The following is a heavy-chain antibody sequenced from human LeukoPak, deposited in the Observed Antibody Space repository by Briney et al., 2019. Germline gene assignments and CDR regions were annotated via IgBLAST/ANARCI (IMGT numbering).Heavy chain of an antibody. V-gene: IGHV3-21*01. J-gene: IGHJ6*02. Sequence: GGSLRLSCAASGFTFSSYSMNWVRQAPGKGLEWVSSISSSSSYIYYADSVKGRFTISRDNAKNSLYLQMNSLRAEDTAVYYCAREGGDHEGLDVWGQGTTVTVSS. CDR2: ISSSSSYI. CDR3: AREGGDHEGLDV. D-gene: IGHD4-17*01. CDR1: GFTFSSYS.